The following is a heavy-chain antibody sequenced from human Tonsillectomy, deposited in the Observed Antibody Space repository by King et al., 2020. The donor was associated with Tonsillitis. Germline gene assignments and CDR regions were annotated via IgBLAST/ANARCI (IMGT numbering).Heavy chain of an antibody. V-gene: IGHV4-4*02. CDR2: IHHSGST. Sequence: QLQESGPGLVEPSGTLSLTCAVSGGSVSSVNWCSWVRQPPGKGLEWIGEIHHSGSTNYNPSFNSRXTIXVDKSKNQVTLKLSSVTAADTAVYYCTTXXGWYRLDNWGQXTXVTVSS. D-gene: IGHD6-19*01. CDR3: TTXXGWYRLDN. CDR1: GGSVSSVNW. J-gene: IGHJ4*02.